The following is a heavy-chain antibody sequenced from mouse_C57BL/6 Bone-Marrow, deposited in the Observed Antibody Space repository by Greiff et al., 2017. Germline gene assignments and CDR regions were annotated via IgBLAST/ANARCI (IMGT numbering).Heavy chain of an antibody. D-gene: IGHD1-1*01. CDR1: GYTFTSYG. V-gene: IGHV1-81*01. J-gene: IGHJ2*01. CDR3: ATPPLYYGSSLDY. Sequence: VQLQQSGAELARPGASVQLSCQASGYTFTSYGISWVKQRTGQGLEWIGEIYPRSGNTYYNEQFKGKATLTADKSSSTAYLELRCLTSEDSAVYFCATPPLYYGSSLDYWGQGTTLTVSS. CDR2: IYPRSGNT.